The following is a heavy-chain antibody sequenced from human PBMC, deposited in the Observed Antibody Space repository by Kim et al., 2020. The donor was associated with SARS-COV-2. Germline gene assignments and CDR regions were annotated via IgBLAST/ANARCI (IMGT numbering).Heavy chain of an antibody. CDR2: ISNDGRSS. CDR1: GFTFSTYG. CDR3: AKREGYHGSGYIDV. J-gene: IGHJ6*02. D-gene: IGHD3-10*01. V-gene: IGHV3-23*01. Sequence: GGSLRLSCAASGFTFSTYGMNWVRQAPGKALEWVSAISNDGRSSFTADSVKGRFTISRDNSKNTLFLHMTSLRAEDTAVYYCAKREGYHGSGYIDVWGRGPTVTVPS.